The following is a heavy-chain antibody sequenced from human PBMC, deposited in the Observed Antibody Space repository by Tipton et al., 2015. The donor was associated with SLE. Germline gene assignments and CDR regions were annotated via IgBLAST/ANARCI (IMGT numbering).Heavy chain of an antibody. J-gene: IGHJ6*02. CDR2: INSDGSST. CDR1: GFTFSSYW. D-gene: IGHD3-3*01. CDR3: ARWGGGFWSGYYYYYYGMDV. Sequence: SLRLSCAASGFTFSSYWMHWVRQAPGKGLVWVSRINSDGSSTSYADSVKGRFTISRDNAKNTLYLQMNSLRAEDTAVYYCARWGGGFWSGYYYYYYGMDVWGQGTAVSVSS. V-gene: IGHV3-74*01.